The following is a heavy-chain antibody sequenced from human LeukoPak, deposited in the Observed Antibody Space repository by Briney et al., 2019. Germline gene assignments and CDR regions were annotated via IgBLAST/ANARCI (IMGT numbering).Heavy chain of an antibody. J-gene: IGHJ3*02. CDR3: ARLPVRSGYGYDAFDI. V-gene: IGHV4-59*08. Sequence: SETLSLTCTVSGGSISSYYWSWIRQPPGKGLEWIGYIYYSGSTNYNPSPKSRVTISVDTSKNQFSLKLSSVTAADTAVYYCARLPVRSGYGYDAFDIWGQGTMVTVSS. D-gene: IGHD5-12*01. CDR1: GGSISSYY. CDR2: IYYSGST.